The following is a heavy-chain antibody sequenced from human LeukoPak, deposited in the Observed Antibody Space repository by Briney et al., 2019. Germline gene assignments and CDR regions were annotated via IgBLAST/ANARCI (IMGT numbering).Heavy chain of an antibody. CDR2: ISTTSSTI. D-gene: IGHD1-7*01. CDR3: ARDRNYAFDY. Sequence: GGSLRLSCAASGFTFRSYGMHWVRQAPGKGLEWVSYISTTSSTIHYAASVKGRFTISRDNAKNSLYLQMNSLRDEDTAVYYCARDRNYAFDYWGQGTLVTVSS. V-gene: IGHV3-48*02. J-gene: IGHJ4*02. CDR1: GFTFRSYG.